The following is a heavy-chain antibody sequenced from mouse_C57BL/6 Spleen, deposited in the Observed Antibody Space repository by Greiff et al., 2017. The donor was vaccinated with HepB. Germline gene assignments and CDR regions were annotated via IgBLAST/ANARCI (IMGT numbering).Heavy chain of an antibody. D-gene: IGHD3-1*01. Sequence: QVQLQQPGAELVKPGASVKLSCKASGYTFTSYWMQWVKQRPGQGLEWIGEIDPSDRYTNYNQKFKGKATLTVDTSSSTAYMQLSSLTSEDSAVYYCARSAQRSRGYFGYWGKGTTLTVSS. CDR1: GYTFTSYW. V-gene: IGHV1-50*01. J-gene: IGHJ2*01. CDR2: IDPSDRYT. CDR3: ARSAQRSRGYFGY.